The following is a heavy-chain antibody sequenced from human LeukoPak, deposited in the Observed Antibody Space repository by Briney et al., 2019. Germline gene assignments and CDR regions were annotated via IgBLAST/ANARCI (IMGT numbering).Heavy chain of an antibody. CDR3: AAFFGSGTYFIDY. J-gene: IGHJ4*02. CDR1: GFTFSNYV. V-gene: IGHV3-23*01. CDR2: ISGSAETT. D-gene: IGHD3-10*01. Sequence: GGSLRLSCAASGFTFSNYVMTWVRQAPGKGLEWVSTISGSAETTYYADSVKGRFTISRDNSKNTLYLQMNSLKAEDTAVYYCAAFFGSGTYFIDYWVQGTLVSVSS.